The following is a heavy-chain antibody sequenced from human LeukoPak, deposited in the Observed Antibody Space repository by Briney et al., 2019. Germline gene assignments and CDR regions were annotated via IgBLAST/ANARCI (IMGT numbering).Heavy chain of an antibody. V-gene: IGHV1-46*01. J-gene: IGHJ4*02. Sequence: ASLKVSCKTSGYTFSSYGISWLRKAPGQGLEWMGIINPSSGSTSYAQKFQGRITMTRDTSTSTVYMEPSSLRSEDTAVYYCARLKDYYFDYWGQGTLVTVSS. CDR3: ARLKDYYFDY. CDR2: INPSSGST. CDR1: GYTFSSYG. D-gene: IGHD2-15*01.